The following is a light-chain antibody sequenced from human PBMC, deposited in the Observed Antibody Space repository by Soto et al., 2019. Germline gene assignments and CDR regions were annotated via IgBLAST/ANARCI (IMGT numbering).Light chain of an antibody. Sequence: DIQMTQSPSTLSASVGDRVTITCRASQSISHWLAWYPQKPGKAHKFLIYDAYSLESGVQSRFSGSGSGTEFTLTIRSLQPDDFATYYCKQYDSVLGTFGPGTKVENK. CDR1: QSISHW. CDR3: KQYDSVLGT. V-gene: IGKV1-5*01. CDR2: DAY. J-gene: IGKJ1*01.